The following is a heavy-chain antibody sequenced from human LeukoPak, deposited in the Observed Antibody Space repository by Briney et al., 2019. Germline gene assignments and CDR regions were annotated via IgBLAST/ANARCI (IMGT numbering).Heavy chain of an antibody. J-gene: IGHJ4*02. CDR3: ARGPSLRLAGNAFDY. V-gene: IGHV3-53*01. Sequence: GGSLRLSCVASGFTVSSNYMSWVRQAPGKGLEWVSVIFTSGGTDYPDAAKGRFTISRDISKSTLYLQMNNLRAEDTAVYYCARGPSLRLAGNAFDYWGQGTPV. D-gene: IGHD5-12*01. CDR1: GFTVSSNY. CDR2: IFTSGGT.